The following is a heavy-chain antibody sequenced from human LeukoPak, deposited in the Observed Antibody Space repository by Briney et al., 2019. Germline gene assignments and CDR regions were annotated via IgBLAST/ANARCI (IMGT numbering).Heavy chain of an antibody. J-gene: IGHJ4*02. CDR3: ARSSPVAGFDY. D-gene: IGHD6-19*01. CDR1: GGTFSSYA. CDR2: IIPIFGTA. Sequence: SVKVSCKASGGTFSSYAISWVRQAPGQGLEWMGGIIPIFGTANYAQKLQGRVTMTTDTSTSTAYMELRSLRSDDTAVYYCARSSPVAGFDYWGQGTLVTVSS. V-gene: IGHV1-69*05.